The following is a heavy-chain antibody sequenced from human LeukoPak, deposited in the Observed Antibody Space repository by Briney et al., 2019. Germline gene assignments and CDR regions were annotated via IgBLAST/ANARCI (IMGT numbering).Heavy chain of an antibody. V-gene: IGHV3-23*01. Sequence: LGGSLRLSCAASGFTFSSYAMSWVRQAPGKGLEWVSAISGSGGSTYYADSVKGRFTISRDNSKNTLYLQMNSLRAEDTAVYYCAKWRGPAAYSFYFDYWGQGTLVTVSS. CDR2: ISGSGGST. CDR3: AKWRGPAAYSFYFDY. J-gene: IGHJ4*02. CDR1: GFTFSSYA. D-gene: IGHD2-2*01.